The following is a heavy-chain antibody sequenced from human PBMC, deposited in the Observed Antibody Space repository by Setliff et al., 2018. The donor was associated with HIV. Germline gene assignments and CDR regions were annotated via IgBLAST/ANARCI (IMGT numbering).Heavy chain of an antibody. D-gene: IGHD2-15*01. V-gene: IGHV4-4*02. CDR2: IYYTGYT. CDR1: GGSISRSNW. CDR3: ARAHESGMRWVDT. J-gene: IGHJ5*02. Sequence: NPSETLSLTCAVSGGSISRSNWWTWVRQSPGKGLEWIGEIYYTGYTTFSPSLKSRVSISVDTSKNQFSLNLTSVTAADAAIYYCARAHESGMRWVDTWGPGTLVTVSS.